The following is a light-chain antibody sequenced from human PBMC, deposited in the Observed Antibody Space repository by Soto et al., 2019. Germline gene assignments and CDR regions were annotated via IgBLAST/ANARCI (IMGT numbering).Light chain of an antibody. CDR2: AAS. J-gene: IGKJ2*01. Sequence: EIVLKQSPGTLSLSPGERATLFCRASEFLSSSYLVWYQQKPGQAPRLLIYAASRRATGIPDRFSGSGSATEYSLTINTLEPEDFAVYYCQQQGTFGQGTKWIS. CDR1: EFLSSSY. V-gene: IGKV3-20*01. CDR3: QQQGT.